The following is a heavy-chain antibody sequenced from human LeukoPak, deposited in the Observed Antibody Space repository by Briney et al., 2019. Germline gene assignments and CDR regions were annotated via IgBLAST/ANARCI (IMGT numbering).Heavy chain of an antibody. CDR3: ATARGYSSSIFDP. D-gene: IGHD6-13*01. CDR1: GGSISSYY. Sequence: PSETLSLTCTVSGGSISSYYWSWIRQPPGKGLEWIGYIYYSGSTNYNPSLKSRVTMSVDTSKNQFSLKLSSVTAADTAVYYCATARGYSSSIFDPWGQGTLVTVSS. J-gene: IGHJ5*02. V-gene: IGHV4-59*08. CDR2: IYYSGST.